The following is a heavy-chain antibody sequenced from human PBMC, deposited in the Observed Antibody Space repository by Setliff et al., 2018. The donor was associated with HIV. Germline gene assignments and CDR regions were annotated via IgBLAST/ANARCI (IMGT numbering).Heavy chain of an antibody. V-gene: IGHV4-38-2*02. D-gene: IGHD3-10*01. Sequence: SETLSLTCTVSGYSISSGYYWGWIQQPPGKGLEWIGSIYHSGNTVSNPSLKSRVTISVDTSKNQFSLTLNSVTAADTAVYFCARVEAKIRGATYGMDVWGQGTTVTVSS. CDR2: IYHSGNT. CDR3: ARVEAKIRGATYGMDV. J-gene: IGHJ6*02. CDR1: GYSISSGYY.